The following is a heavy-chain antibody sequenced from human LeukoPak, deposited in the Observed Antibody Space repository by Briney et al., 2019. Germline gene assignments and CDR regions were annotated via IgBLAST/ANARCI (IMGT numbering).Heavy chain of an antibody. CDR2: IIPIFATA. Sequence: ASVKVSCKASGAPFSSYAISWVRQAPGQGLEWMGGIIPIFATATYAQKFQGRVTITADESTSTAYMELSSLRSEDTAVYFCARDSRPIQYSSGWYGYYHYYMDVWGKGTTVTISS. CDR1: GAPFSSYA. J-gene: IGHJ6*03. CDR3: ARDSRPIQYSSGWYGYYHYYMDV. V-gene: IGHV1-69*13. D-gene: IGHD6-19*01.